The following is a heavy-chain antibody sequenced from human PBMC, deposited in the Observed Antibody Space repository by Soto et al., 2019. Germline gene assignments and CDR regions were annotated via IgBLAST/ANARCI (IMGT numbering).Heavy chain of an antibody. CDR1: GVSISSGGYS. J-gene: IGHJ4*02. D-gene: IGHD3-10*01. CDR3: ARHITGNFDY. Sequence: QLQLQESGSGLVKPSQTLSLTCAVSGVSISSGGYSWSWIRQPPGKGLEWIGYIYHSGSTYYNPSLNSRVTISVDRSKNQFSLKLSSVTAADTAVYYCARHITGNFDYWVQGTLFTVSS. V-gene: IGHV4-30-2*01. CDR2: IYHSGST.